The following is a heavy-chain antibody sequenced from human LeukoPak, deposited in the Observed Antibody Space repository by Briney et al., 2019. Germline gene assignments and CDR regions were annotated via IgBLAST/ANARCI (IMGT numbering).Heavy chain of an antibody. V-gene: IGHV3-13*01. CDR1: GFIFGSYD. D-gene: IGHD3-3*01. Sequence: GGSLRLSCAASGFIFGSYDMHWVRQTTGKGLEWVSAIGTGDDTYYPGSVKGRFTISRDDAKNSLYLQMNSLRAEDTAMYYCAREGYDFWGVYMDVWGKGTTVTVSS. CDR2: IGTGDDT. CDR3: AREGYDFWGVYMDV. J-gene: IGHJ6*03.